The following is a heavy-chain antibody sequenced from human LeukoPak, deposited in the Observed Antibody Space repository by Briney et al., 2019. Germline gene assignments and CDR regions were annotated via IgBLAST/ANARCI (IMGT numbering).Heavy chain of an antibody. J-gene: IGHJ4*02. D-gene: IGHD1-26*01. CDR1: GGSFSGYY. CDR3: ARDPPRGASDY. CDR2: IYTSGST. Sequence: SETLSLTCAVYGGSFSGYYWSWIRQPAGKGLEWIGRIYTSGSTNYNPSLKSRVTISVDTSKNQFSLKLSSVTAADTAVYYCARDPPRGASDYWGQGTLVTVSS. V-gene: IGHV4-4*07.